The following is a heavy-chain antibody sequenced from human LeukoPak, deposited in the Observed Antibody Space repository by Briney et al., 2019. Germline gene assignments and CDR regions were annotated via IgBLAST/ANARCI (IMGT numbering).Heavy chain of an antibody. J-gene: IGHJ6*04. V-gene: IGHV1-69*06. CDR3: AQGDMGMDV. CDR2: IIPIFGTA. CDR1: VGTCSSYA. Sequence: GASVKVSCKASVGTCSSYAISWVRQAPGQGLEWMGGIIPIFGTANYVQKFQGRVAITADKYTSTAYMELSSLRSEDTAVYYCAQGDMGMDVWGKGTTVTVSS. D-gene: IGHD2-15*01.